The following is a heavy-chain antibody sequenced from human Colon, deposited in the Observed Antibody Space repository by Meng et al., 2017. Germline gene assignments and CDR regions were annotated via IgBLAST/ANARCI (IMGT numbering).Heavy chain of an antibody. CDR2: INLGNGNT. D-gene: IGHD3-9*01. CDR3: TSPIY. Sequence: QVQSVQSGAEVKKPGASVKVSCKASGSTLSSYAVHWVRQAPGQRLEWMGWINLGNGNTKYSQNFQGRVTITRDTSASTAYMELSSLTFEDTAVYYCTSPIYWGQGTLVTVSS. J-gene: IGHJ4*02. CDR1: GSTLSSYA. V-gene: IGHV1-3*01.